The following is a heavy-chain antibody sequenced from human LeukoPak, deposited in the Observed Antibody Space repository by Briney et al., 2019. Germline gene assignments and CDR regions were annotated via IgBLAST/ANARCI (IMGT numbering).Heavy chain of an antibody. V-gene: IGHV3-33*01. CDR3: ARDATEYGDSPFDW. CDR1: GFPFYSYV. D-gene: IGHD4-17*01. J-gene: IGHJ4*02. CDR2: IWNDGSHQ. Sequence: PGGSLRLICSASGFPFYSYVMHGVRQAPGKGLEWVAVIWNDGSHQYYADSEKGRFTISRDNSRNTVYLQMNRLRVEDTAVYYCARDATEYGDSPFDWWGQRPLVTVSS.